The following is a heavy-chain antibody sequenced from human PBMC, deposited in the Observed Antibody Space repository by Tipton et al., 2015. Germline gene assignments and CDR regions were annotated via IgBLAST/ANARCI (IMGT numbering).Heavy chain of an antibody. CDR3: ARGGNNWFDP. CDR1: GASIGRGGYY. V-gene: IGHV4-31*03. CDR2: IYDTGSA. Sequence: TLSLTCSVSGASIGRGGYYWTWIRQFPGKGLEWIGYIYDTGSAYYSPSLKSRVSMSMDKSTNQFSLNLTSVIDADTAVYYCARGGNNWFDPWGQGTLVTVSS. D-gene: IGHD2-15*01. J-gene: IGHJ5*02.